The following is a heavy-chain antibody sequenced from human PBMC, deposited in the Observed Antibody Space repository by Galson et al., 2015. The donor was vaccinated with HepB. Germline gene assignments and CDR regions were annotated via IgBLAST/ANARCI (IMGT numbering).Heavy chain of an antibody. D-gene: IGHD1-1*01. CDR1: GFSFSISA. CDR3: ARSTGTENFYYYGVDV. Sequence: SLRLSCAASGFSFSISAMHWVRQAPGKGLEWVAIISSEGSYKDYADSVKGRFTISRDNSKNTLYLQINSLRTEDTAVYYCARSTGTENFYYYGVDVWGQGTTVTVSS. V-gene: IGHV3-30*04. CDR2: ISSEGSYK. J-gene: IGHJ6*02.